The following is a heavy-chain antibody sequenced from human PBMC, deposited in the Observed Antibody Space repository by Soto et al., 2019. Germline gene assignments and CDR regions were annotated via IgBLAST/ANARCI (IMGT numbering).Heavy chain of an antibody. CDR2: ISHDGSNK. CDR1: GFTFSSYG. CDR3: AKGYYDSSGYYLDY. D-gene: IGHD3-22*01. J-gene: IGHJ4*02. Sequence: QVQLVESGGGVVQPGRSVRLSCAASGFTFSSYGMHWVRQAPGKGLEWVAVISHDGSNKYYADSVKGRFTISRDNSKNTLYLQMNSLRAEDTAVYYCAKGYYDSSGYYLDYWGQGTLVTVSS. V-gene: IGHV3-30*18.